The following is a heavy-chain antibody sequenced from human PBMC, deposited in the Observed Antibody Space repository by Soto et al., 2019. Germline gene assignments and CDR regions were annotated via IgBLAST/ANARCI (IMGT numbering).Heavy chain of an antibody. V-gene: IGHV1-69*01. J-gene: IGHJ6*02. D-gene: IGHD2-2*01. CDR2: IIPIFGTA. CDR1: GGTFSSYA. CDR3: AVVLAATYGMDV. Sequence: SVKVSCKASGGTFSSYAISWVRQAPGQGLEWMGGIIPIFGTANYAQKFQGRVTITADESTSTAYMELSSLRSEDTAVYYCAVVLAATYGMDVRGQGTTVTVSS.